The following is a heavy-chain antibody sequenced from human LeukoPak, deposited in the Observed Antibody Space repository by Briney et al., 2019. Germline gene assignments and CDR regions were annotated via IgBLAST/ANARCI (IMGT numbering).Heavy chain of an antibody. CDR1: GGSFSSGSYY. Sequence: PSETLSLTCTVSGGSFSSGSYYWSWIRQPAGKGLEWIGRIYTGGSTNYNPSLKSRVTISVDTSKNQFSLKLSSVTAADTAVYYCARGGGDWGFHQSDYWGQGTLVTVSS. CDR2: IYTGGST. CDR3: ARGGGDWGFHQSDY. J-gene: IGHJ4*02. D-gene: IGHD2-21*01. V-gene: IGHV4-61*02.